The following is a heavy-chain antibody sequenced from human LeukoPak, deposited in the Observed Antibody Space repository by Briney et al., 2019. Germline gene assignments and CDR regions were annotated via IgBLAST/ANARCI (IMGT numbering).Heavy chain of an antibody. CDR2: INPDSGGT. Sequence: ASVKVSCKASGYTFTGYYMHWVRQAPGQGLEWMGWINPDSGGTNYAQKFQGRVTMTRDTSISTAYMELTSLRSEDTAVYYCATYRLVTPYFDYWGQGTLVTVSS. D-gene: IGHD3-9*01. J-gene: IGHJ4*02. CDR3: ATYRLVTPYFDY. CDR1: GYTFTGYY. V-gene: IGHV1-2*02.